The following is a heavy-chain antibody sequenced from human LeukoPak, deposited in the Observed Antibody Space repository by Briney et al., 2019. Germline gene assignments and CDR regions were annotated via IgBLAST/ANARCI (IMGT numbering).Heavy chain of an antibody. CDR3: ARGRPGGGQPWLRSCFDP. Sequence: PSETLSLTCAVYGGSFSGYYWSWIRQPPGKGLEWIGEINHSGSTNYNPSLKSRVTISVDTSKNQFSLKLSSVTAADTAVYYCARGRPGGGQPWLRSCFDPWGQGTLVTVSS. CDR2: INHSGST. J-gene: IGHJ5*02. V-gene: IGHV4-34*01. CDR1: GGSFSGYY. D-gene: IGHD5-18*01.